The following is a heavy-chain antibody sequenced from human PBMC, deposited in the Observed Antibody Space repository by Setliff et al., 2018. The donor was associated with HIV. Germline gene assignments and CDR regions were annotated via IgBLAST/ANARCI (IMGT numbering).Heavy chain of an antibody. J-gene: IGHJ4*01. Sequence: SETLSLTCAVYGASLSGYYWSWIRQPPGKGLEWIGSIYYSGSTYYSPSLKSRVTISVDTSKNQFSLKLNFVTAADTAVYYCARLSWDVDDWGRGTLVTVSS. D-gene: IGHD1-26*01. CDR2: IYYSGST. CDR1: GASLSGYY. V-gene: IGHV4-34*01. CDR3: ARLSWDVDD.